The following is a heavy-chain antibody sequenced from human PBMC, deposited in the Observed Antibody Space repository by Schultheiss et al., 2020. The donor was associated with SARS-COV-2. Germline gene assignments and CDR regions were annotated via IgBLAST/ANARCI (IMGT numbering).Heavy chain of an antibody. CDR2: IWYDGSNK. J-gene: IGHJ6*03. Sequence: GGSLRLSCAASGFTFSSYGMHWVRQAPGKGLEWVAVIWYDGSNKYYADSVKGRFTISRDNSKNTLYLQMNSLRAEDTAVYYCARDRGSGWPYYYYYMDVWGKGTTVTVSS. CDR1: GFTFSSYG. D-gene: IGHD6-19*01. V-gene: IGHV3-33*01. CDR3: ARDRGSGWPYYYYYMDV.